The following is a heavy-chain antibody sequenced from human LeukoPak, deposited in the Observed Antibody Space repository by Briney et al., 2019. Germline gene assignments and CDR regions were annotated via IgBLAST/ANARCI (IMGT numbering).Heavy chain of an antibody. CDR1: GFTVSSYG. J-gene: IGHJ4*02. CDR3: AAGAFGGFDY. Sequence: GGSLRLSCAASGFTVSSYGMNWDRQAPGKGLEWVSYISSSDTIYYADSVKGRFTISRNNAKNSLYLQMNSLRDEDTAVYYCAAGAFGGFDYWGQGTLVTVSS. D-gene: IGHD3-16*01. CDR2: ISSSDTI. V-gene: IGHV3-48*02.